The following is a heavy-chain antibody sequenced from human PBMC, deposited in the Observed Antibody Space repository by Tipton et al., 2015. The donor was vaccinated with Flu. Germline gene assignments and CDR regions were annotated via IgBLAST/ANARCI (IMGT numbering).Heavy chain of an antibody. CDR3: ARDRASGSYLYYYYGMDV. CDR1: GGSISSSSYY. J-gene: IGHJ6*02. D-gene: IGHD3-10*01. Sequence: TLSLTCTVSGGSISSSSYYWGWIRQPPGKGLEWIGSIYYSGSTYYNPSLKSRVTISVDTSKNQFSLKLSSVTAADTAVYYCARDRASGSYLYYYYGMDVCGQATTVTVSS. V-gene: IGHV4-39*07. CDR2: IYYSGST.